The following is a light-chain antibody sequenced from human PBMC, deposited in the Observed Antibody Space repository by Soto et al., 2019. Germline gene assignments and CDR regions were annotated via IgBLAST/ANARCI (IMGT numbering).Light chain of an antibody. J-gene: IGKJ2*01. CDR2: GAS. Sequence: EIVMTQSPATLSVSPGERATLSCRASQSVSSNLAWYQQKPGQAPRLLIYGASTRATGIPARFSGSGSGTEFTLXXXSXXXXXXXXYYCQQYNNWPYTFGQGTKLEIK. CDR1: QSVSSN. V-gene: IGKV3-15*01. CDR3: QQYNNWPYT.